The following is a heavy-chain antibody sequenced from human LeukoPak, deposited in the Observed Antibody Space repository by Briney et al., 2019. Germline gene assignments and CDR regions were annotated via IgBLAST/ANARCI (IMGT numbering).Heavy chain of an antibody. CDR3: ARDQRYCSSSSCPWEPFDY. CDR2: ISYDGSNK. Sequence: PGGSLRLSCAASGFTFSNYGMHWVRQAPGKGLEWVALISYDGSNKYYADSVKGRFSISRDNAKNLLYLQMNSLRAEDTAVYYCARDQRYCSSSSCPWEPFDYWGQGTLVTVSS. J-gene: IGHJ4*02. D-gene: IGHD2-2*01. CDR1: GFTFSNYG. V-gene: IGHV3-30*03.